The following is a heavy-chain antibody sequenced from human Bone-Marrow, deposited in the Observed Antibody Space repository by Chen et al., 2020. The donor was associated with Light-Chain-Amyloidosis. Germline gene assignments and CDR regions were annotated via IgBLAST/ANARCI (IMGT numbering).Heavy chain of an antibody. CDR1: GFSVSSIY. CDR2: IYNDAYGST. D-gene: IGHD6-13*01. Sequence: DVQLVETGGGLIQPGGSLRLSCAASGFSVSSIYMNWVRQAPGKEPEWVAVIYNDAYGSTHYADSVRGRFVISSDNSKNMVYLQMNSLRAEDTATYHCTRGSRAAGGCGSGYFDYWGQGTLVTVSS. J-gene: IGHJ4*03. V-gene: IGHV3-53*02. CDR3: TRGSRAAGGCGSGYFDY.